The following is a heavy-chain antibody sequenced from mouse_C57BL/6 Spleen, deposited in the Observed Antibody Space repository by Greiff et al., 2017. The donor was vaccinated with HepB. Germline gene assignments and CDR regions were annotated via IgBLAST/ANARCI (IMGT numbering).Heavy chain of an antibody. CDR1: GFNIKDYY. Sequence: DVKLVESGAELVKPGASVKLSCTASGFNIKDYYMHWVKQRTEQGLEWIGRIDPEDGETKYAPKFQGKATITADTSSNTAYLQLSSLTSEDTAVYYCARYPTVVATRAMDYWGQGTSVTVSS. J-gene: IGHJ4*01. D-gene: IGHD1-1*01. CDR3: ARYPTVVATRAMDY. CDR2: IDPEDGET. V-gene: IGHV14-2*01.